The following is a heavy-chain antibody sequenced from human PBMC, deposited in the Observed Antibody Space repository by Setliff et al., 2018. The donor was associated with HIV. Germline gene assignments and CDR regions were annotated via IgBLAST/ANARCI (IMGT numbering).Heavy chain of an antibody. V-gene: IGHV3-21*01. CDR3: ARDSGTTMGASGPGS. CDR2: SSSTGTYI. Sequence: GVLRLSCAASGFNFSSHTMNWIRQAPGKGLEWVSSSSSTGTYIYYADSMKGRFTISRDNAKSSLYLQMNSLTADATAVSYCARDSGTTMGASGPGSWGQGTLVTVSS. D-gene: IGHD1-26*01. CDR1: GFNFSSHT. J-gene: IGHJ5*02.